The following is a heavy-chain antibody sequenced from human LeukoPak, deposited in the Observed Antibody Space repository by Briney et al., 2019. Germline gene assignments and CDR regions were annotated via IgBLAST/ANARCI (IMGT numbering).Heavy chain of an antibody. CDR3: AKDGGLWVSAHWGDS. V-gene: IGHV3-23*01. CDR2: ITTSDGNT. J-gene: IGHJ4*02. D-gene: IGHD7-27*01. Sequence: GGSLRLSCAASGFTFSSYTMSWVRQASGKGLEWVSTITTSDGNTYYADSVKGRFTVSRDNSKNTLFLQMSSLRAEDTAVYYCAKDGGLWVSAHWGDSWGRGTLVTVSS. CDR1: GFTFSSYT.